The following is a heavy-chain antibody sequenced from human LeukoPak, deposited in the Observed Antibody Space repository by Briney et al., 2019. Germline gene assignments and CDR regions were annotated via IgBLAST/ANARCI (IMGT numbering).Heavy chain of an antibody. CDR1: GFTFSSYA. V-gene: IGHV3-30-3*01. J-gene: IGHJ4*02. D-gene: IGHD3-3*01. CDR2: ISYDGSNK. CDR3: ASDDFWSGYGNAFDY. Sequence: GGSLRLSCAASGFTFSSYAMHWVRQAPGKGLEWVAVISYDGSNKYYADSVKGRFTISRDNSKNTLYLQMNSLRAEDTAVYYCASDDFWSGYGNAFDYWGQGTLVTVSS.